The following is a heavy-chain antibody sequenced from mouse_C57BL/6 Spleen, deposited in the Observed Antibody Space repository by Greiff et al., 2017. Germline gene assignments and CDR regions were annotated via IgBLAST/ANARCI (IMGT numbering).Heavy chain of an antibody. V-gene: IGHV1-82*01. CDR1: GYAFSSSW. Sequence: QVQLQQSGPELVKPGASVKISCKASGYAFSSSWMNWVKQRPGQGLEWIGRIYPGDGDTNYNGKFKGKATLTADKSSSTAYMQLSSLTSEDSAVYCCAREGAYYGHFDYWGQGTTLTVSS. CDR3: AREGAYYGHFDY. CDR2: IYPGDGDT. D-gene: IGHD2-10*01. J-gene: IGHJ2*01.